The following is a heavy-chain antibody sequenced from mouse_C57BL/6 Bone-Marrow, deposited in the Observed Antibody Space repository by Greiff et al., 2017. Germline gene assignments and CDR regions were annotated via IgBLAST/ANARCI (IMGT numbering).Heavy chain of an antibody. CDR1: GYTFTDYY. CDR3: ARLDTRAMAY. D-gene: IGHD2-12*01. V-gene: IGHV1-26*01. Sequence: VQLQQSGPELVKPGASVKISCKASGYTFTDYYMNWVKQSHGKSLEWIGDINPNNGGTSYNQKFNSKATLTVDKSSSTAYMELRSLTSEDSAVYYCARLDTRAMAYWGQGTSVTVSS. CDR2: INPNNGGT. J-gene: IGHJ4*01.